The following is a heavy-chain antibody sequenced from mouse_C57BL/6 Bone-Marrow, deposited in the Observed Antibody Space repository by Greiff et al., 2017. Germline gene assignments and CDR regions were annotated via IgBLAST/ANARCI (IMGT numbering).Heavy chain of an antibody. Sequence: VQLQQSGAELVKPGASVKLSCKASGYTFTSYWMQWVKQRPGQGLEWIGEIDPSDSNTNYNQKFKGKATLTVDTSSSTAYMQLSSLTSEDSAVYYCARSAMDYWGQGTSVTVSS. CDR2: IDPSDSNT. V-gene: IGHV1-50*01. CDR3: ARSAMDY. J-gene: IGHJ4*01. CDR1: GYTFTSYW.